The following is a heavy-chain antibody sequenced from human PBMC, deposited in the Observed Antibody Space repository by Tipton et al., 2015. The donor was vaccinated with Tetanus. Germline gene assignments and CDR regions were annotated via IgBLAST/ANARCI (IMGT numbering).Heavy chain of an antibody. J-gene: IGHJ4*02. Sequence: TLSLTCSVSGGSLRSGDYQWNWIRQPPGKGLEWLAYISPSGRTNSNYSLKSRITISQDKSKNQFSLRLTSVTAADTAVYYCVRANYEIPKKGPFDAWGQGALVIVSS. D-gene: IGHD3-9*01. CDR3: VRANYEIPKKGPFDA. V-gene: IGHV4-61*08. CDR2: ISPSGRT. CDR1: GGSLRSGDYQ.